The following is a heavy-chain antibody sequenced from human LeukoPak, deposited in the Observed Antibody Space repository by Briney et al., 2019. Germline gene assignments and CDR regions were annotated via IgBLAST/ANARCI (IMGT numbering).Heavy chain of an antibody. CDR1: SGSISKYY. V-gene: IGHV4-59*12. J-gene: IGHJ2*01. CDR3: ARRFPWYFDL. Sequence: SETLSLTCTVSSGSISKYYWSCIRQSPGKGLEWIGYIYYSGSTTYNPSLKSRVTMSVDMSKNQLSLKLSSVTAADTAVYYCARRFPWYFDLWGRGTLVTVSS. CDR2: IYYSGST.